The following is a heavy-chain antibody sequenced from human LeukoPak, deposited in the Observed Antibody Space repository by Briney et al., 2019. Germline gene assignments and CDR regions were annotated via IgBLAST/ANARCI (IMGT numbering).Heavy chain of an antibody. CDR3: ARDRTPHYYDSSGYLFDY. CDR1: GYTFTSYY. D-gene: IGHD3-22*01. V-gene: IGHV1-46*01. Sequence: VASVTVSFTASGYTFTSYYMHWVRQAPGQGLEWKGIINPSGGSTSYAQKFQGRVTMTRDTSTSTVYMELSSLRSEDTAVYYCARDRTPHYYDSSGYLFDYWGQGTLVTVSS. CDR2: INPSGGST. J-gene: IGHJ4*02.